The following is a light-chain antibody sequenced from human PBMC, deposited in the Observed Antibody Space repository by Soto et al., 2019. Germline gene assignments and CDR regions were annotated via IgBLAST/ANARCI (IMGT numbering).Light chain of an antibody. CDR2: GSS. Sequence: EIVLTQSQGILSLSPGERATLSCRASQTVSGNYLAWYQQKPGQSPRILIYGSSDRATGIPDRFSGSGSGTDFTLTINRVEPEDFAVYYCHQYGSSPPYTFGQGTTLDFK. J-gene: IGKJ2*01. V-gene: IGKV3-20*01. CDR1: QTVSGNY. CDR3: HQYGSSPPYT.